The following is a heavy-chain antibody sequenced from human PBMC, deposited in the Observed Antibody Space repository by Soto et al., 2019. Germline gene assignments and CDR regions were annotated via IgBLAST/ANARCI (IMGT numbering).Heavy chain of an antibody. J-gene: IGHJ4*02. CDR1: GFPFSHYA. CDR3: GKERRGSGWFVCDY. V-gene: IGHV3-23*01. CDR2: ISGSGNDA. Sequence: VQLLASGGGLVQPGGSLRLSGTASGFPFSHYAMSWVRQAPGKGLWWVSAISGSGNDASYSDSVRGRVTISRDNSRDTLYLQMNSLRADDSAVYYCGKERRGSGWFVCDYWAQGELVPVSS. D-gene: IGHD6-19*01.